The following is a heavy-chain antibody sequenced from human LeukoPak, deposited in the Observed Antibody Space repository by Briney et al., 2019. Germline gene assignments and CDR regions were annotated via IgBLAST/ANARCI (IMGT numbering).Heavy chain of an antibody. V-gene: IGHV1-2*02. D-gene: IGHD3-9*01. CDR3: ARALLRYFDWFTN. J-gene: IGHJ4*02. CDR2: INPNSGGT. CDR1: GYTLTGYY. Sequence: ASVKVSCKASGYTLTGYYMHWVRQAPGQGLEWMGWINPNSGGTNYAQKFQGRVTMTRDTSISTAYMELSRLRSDDTAVYYCARALLRYFDWFTNWGQGTLVTVSS.